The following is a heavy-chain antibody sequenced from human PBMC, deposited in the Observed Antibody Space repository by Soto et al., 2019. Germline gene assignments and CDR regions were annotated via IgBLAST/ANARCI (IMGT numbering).Heavy chain of an antibody. CDR2: MNPNSGNT. J-gene: IGHJ6*02. CDR3: ASTYYYDRSGYYYYYYYGMDV. V-gene: IGHV1-8*01. Sequence: VKVSCKASGYTFTSYDINWVRQATGQGLEWMGWMNPNSGNTGYAQKFQGRVTMTRNTSISTAYMELSSLRSEDTAVYYCASTYYYDRSGYYYYYYYGMDVWGQGTTVTVSS. D-gene: IGHD3-22*01. CDR1: GYTFTSYD.